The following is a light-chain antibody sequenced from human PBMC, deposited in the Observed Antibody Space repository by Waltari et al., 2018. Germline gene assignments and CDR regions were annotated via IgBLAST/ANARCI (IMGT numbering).Light chain of an antibody. J-gene: IGLJ7*01. CDR1: SSDVGNYNF. V-gene: IGLV2-11*01. Sequence: QSALTQPRSVSGSPGQSVTISCSGTSSDVGNYNFVSWYQQHPGNAPKLLIYDVVKRPSGGPDRFSGSKSGNTASLTISGLQTEDEADYYCCSYAGSYTFVFGGGPQLTVL. CDR2: DVV. CDR3: CSYAGSYTFV.